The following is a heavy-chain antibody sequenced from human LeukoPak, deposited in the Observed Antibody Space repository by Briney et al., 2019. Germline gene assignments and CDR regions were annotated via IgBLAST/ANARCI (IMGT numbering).Heavy chain of an antibody. Sequence: WGSLRLSCAASGFTFSSYSMNWVRQAPGNGLEWVSYIGPRGGSIYSADSVKGRFTISRDNAEDSLFLQMNSLRDEDTAVYYCARDYHYRFDNWGQGTLVTVSS. CDR3: ARDYHYRFDN. D-gene: IGHD3-22*01. V-gene: IGHV3-48*02. CDR2: IGPRGGSI. J-gene: IGHJ4*02. CDR1: GFTFSSYS.